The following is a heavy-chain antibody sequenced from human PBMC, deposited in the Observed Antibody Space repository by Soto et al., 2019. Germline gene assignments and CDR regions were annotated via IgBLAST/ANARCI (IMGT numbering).Heavy chain of an antibody. Sequence: GESLKISCQASGYSFTTSWIGWVRQMPGEGLELMGIIYPGDSDTRYSPSFQDQVTISADKSISTAYLQWSSLKASDTAMYYCARNYYDSSGYYYSDYWGQGTLVTVSS. CDR3: ARNYYDSSGYYYSDY. V-gene: IGHV5-51*01. CDR1: GYSFTTSW. D-gene: IGHD3-22*01. CDR2: IYPGDSDT. J-gene: IGHJ4*02.